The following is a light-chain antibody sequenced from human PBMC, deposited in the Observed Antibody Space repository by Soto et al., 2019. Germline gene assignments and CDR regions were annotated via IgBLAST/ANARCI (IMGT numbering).Light chain of an antibody. J-gene: IGLJ1*01. CDR1: INAIAAYSC. CDR3: SSCVSNGTPD. V-gene: IGLV2-14*03. Sequence: QSALTQPASVSGSPGQSIAISCTGTINAIAAYSCVSWYQQHPGKAPKLMIYDVSARPSGVSDRFSGSKSGNTASLTISGLQAEDEGDYYCSSCVSNGTPDFGTGTKVTVL. CDR2: DVS.